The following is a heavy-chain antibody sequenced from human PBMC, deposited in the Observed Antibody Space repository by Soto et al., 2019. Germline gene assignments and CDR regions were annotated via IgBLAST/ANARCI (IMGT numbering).Heavy chain of an antibody. Sequence: LRLSCAASGFTFSAHYMDWVRQAPGKGLEWVARIRDKPNSYTTDYAASVKGRFTISRDDSQNSVYLQMVSLKTEDTSMYYCVIVQVGYRVYWGRGTLVTVSS. D-gene: IGHD2-8*02. J-gene: IGHJ4*02. V-gene: IGHV3-72*01. CDR3: VIVQVGYRVY. CDR2: IRDKPNSYTT. CDR1: GFTFSAHY.